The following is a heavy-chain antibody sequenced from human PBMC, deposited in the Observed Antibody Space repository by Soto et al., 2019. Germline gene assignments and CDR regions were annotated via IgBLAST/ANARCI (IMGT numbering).Heavy chain of an antibody. D-gene: IGHD4-17*01. CDR2: ISAYNGNT. V-gene: IGHV1-18*01. CDR1: GYTFTSYG. CDR3: ARDRPTVTRRGGWFDP. J-gene: IGHJ5*02. Sequence: QVQLVQSGAEVKKPGASVKVSCKASGYTFTSYGISWVRQAPGQGLEWMGWISAYNGNTNYAQELQGRVTMTTDTSTSTAYMELRSLRSADTAVYYCARDRPTVTRRGGWFDPWGQGTLVTVSS.